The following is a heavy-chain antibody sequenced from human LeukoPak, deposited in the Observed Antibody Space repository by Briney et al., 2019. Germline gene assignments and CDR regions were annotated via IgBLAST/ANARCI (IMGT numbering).Heavy chain of an antibody. CDR3: ARVVSSSWYYYYYGMDV. V-gene: IGHV1-8*01. CDR1: GYTFTSYD. J-gene: IGHJ6*02. CDR2: MNPNSGNT. D-gene: IGHD6-13*01. Sequence: ASVKVSCKASGYTFTSYDINWVRQATGQGLEWMGWMNPNSGNTGYAQKFQGRVTMTRNTSISTAYMGLSSLRSEDTAVYYCARVVSSSWYYYYYGMDVWGQGTTVTVSS.